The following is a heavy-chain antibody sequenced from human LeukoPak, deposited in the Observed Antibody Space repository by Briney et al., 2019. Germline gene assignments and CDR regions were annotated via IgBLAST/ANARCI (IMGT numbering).Heavy chain of an antibody. J-gene: IGHJ4*02. Sequence: RPGGSLRLSCAASGFTFRSYAMDWVRQAPGQGLEGMGCINPNIGATGYAQTFQGTVTLTRDTSTTTADMELNSLRSDDTAMYYCSIGSALNRAYTGYDPPFHYWGQGTLVAVSS. CDR1: GFTFRSYA. CDR2: INPNIGAT. D-gene: IGHD5-12*01. CDR3: SIGSALNRAYTGYDPPFHY. V-gene: IGHV1-2*02.